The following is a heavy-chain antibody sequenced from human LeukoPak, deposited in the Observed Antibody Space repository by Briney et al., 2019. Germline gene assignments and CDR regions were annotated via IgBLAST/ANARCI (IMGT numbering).Heavy chain of an antibody. Sequence: GGSLRLSCAASGFTFINYWMTGVRQAPGGGVEWVANIKQDGSEKYYVDSVEGRFTISRDNAKNSLYLQMNSLRAEDTALYYCARGFSGSYRTPIGYWGQGTLVTVSS. CDR3: ARGFSGSYRTPIGY. J-gene: IGHJ4*02. CDR1: GFTFINYW. CDR2: IKQDGSEK. D-gene: IGHD1-26*01. V-gene: IGHV3-7*01.